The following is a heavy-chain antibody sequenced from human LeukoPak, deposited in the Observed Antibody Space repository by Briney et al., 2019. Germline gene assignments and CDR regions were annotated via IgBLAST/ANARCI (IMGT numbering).Heavy chain of an antibody. J-gene: IGHJ6*03. CDR3: ARAGYSYGNNYYYYMDV. V-gene: IGHV3-64*01. D-gene: IGHD5-18*01. Sequence: GGSLRLSCAASGFTFSSYAMHWVRQAPGKGLEYVSAISSNGGSTYYANSVKGRFTISRDNSKNTLYLQMGSLRAEDMAVYYCARAGYSYGNNYYYYMDVWGKGITVTVSS. CDR1: GFTFSSYA. CDR2: ISSNGGST.